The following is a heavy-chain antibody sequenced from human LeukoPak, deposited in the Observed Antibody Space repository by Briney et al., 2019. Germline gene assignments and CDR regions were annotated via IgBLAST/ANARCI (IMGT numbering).Heavy chain of an antibody. J-gene: IGHJ4*02. D-gene: IGHD3-9*01. CDR2: ISGSGGST. CDR3: ARGLRYFDWLFPESFHYFDY. Sequence: GGSLRLSCAASGFTFSSYAMSWVRQAPGKGLEWVSAISGSGGSTYYAASVKGRFTISRDHSKNTLYLQMNSLRAEDTAVYYCARGLRYFDWLFPESFHYFDYWGQGTLVTVSS. CDR1: GFTFSSYA. V-gene: IGHV3-23*01.